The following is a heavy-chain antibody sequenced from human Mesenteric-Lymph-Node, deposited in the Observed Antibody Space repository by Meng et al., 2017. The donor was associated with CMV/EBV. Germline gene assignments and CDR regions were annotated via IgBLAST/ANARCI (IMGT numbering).Heavy chain of an antibody. CDR3: ARGCSGPSCYTGYYGMDV. D-gene: IGHD2-2*02. CDR2: IHPSGGTT. Sequence: ASAKVSCKAFGYTFTSYFMHWVRQAPGQGLEWMGIIHPSGGTTTYAQKFQGRVSMTRDTSTSTVYMELSSLRSEDTAVYYCARGCSGPSCYTGYYGMDVWGQGTTVTVSS. V-gene: IGHV1-46*01. J-gene: IGHJ6*02. CDR1: GYTFTSYF.